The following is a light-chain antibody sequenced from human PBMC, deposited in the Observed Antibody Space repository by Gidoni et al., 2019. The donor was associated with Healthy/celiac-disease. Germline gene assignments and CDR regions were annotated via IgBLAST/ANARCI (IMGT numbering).Light chain of an antibody. CDR2: GAS. CDR3: QQYGSSPRT. J-gene: IGKJ2*01. Sequence: EIVLTQSPGTLSLSPGERATLSCRASQSVSSSYLAWYQQKPGQAPRLLIYGASSRATGIPDRFSGSGSGTDFTLTFSSLEPEDFAVYYCQQYGSSPRTFGQGTKLEIK. CDR1: QSVSSSY. V-gene: IGKV3-20*01.